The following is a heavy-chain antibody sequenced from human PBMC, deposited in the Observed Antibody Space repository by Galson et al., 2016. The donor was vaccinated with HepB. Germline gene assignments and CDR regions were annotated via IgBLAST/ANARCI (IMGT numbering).Heavy chain of an antibody. Sequence: VKVSCKASGYRFTRNGISWVRQAPGQGLEWIGWISANSGNTNYAQKFQGRDTMTRDTSTSTAYMELRSLRHDDTAVYYCARDVQYAFDLWGQGTVVSVSS. V-gene: IGHV1-18*01. CDR3: ARDVQYAFDL. CDR2: ISANSGNT. CDR1: GYRFTRNG. J-gene: IGHJ3*01.